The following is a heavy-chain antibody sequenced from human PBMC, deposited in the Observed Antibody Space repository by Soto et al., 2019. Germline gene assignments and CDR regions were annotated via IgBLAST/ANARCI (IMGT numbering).Heavy chain of an antibody. CDR2: IKSKTDGGTT. CDR3: TTGSLFLYGDYALTDY. V-gene: IGHV3-15*01. J-gene: IGHJ4*02. CDR1: GFTFSNAW. D-gene: IGHD4-17*01. Sequence: PVGSLRLSCAASGFTFSNAWMSWVRQAPGKGLEWVGRIKSKTDGGTTDYAAPVKGRFTISRDDSKNTLYLQMNSLKTEDTAVYYCTTGSLFLYGDYALTDYWGQGTLVTVSS.